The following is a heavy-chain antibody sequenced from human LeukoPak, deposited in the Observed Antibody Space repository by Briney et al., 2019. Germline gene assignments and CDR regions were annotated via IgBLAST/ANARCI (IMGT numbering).Heavy chain of an antibody. V-gene: IGHV3-23*01. J-gene: IGHJ4*02. CDR1: GFPFSSYA. CDR2: TNSGGTST. Sequence: GGSLRLSCAASGFPFSSYAMDWVRHAPGEGLEWISTTNSGGTSTYYAESVKGRFTISRDNSKNTLYLQMSSLRVEDTAVYYCAKQSYARSLGEGGPGTLVSVSS. D-gene: IGHD2-8*01. CDR3: AKQSYARSLGE.